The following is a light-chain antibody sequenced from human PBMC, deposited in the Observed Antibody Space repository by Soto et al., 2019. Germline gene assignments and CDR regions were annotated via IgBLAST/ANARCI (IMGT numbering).Light chain of an antibody. CDR3: QQYNNWPQT. CDR1: QSVSSSY. Sequence: IVLTESPGTLSLSPGERATVSCRSSQSVSSSYLAWYQQKPGQAPRLLIYGASTRATGIPARFSGSGSGTEFTLTISSLQSEDFAVYYCQQYNNWPQTFGQGTKVDI. CDR2: GAS. V-gene: IGKV3-15*01. J-gene: IGKJ1*01.